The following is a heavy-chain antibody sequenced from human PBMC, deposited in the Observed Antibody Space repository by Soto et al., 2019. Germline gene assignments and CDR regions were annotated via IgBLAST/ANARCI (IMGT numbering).Heavy chain of an antibody. CDR3: TRDFQGPLDYGMDV. V-gene: IGHV3-7*01. Sequence: GGSLRLSCADSGFTFSSYWMSWVRQAPGQGLEWVANVKYDGSQTYYVGSVKGRFTISRDNAKNSLYLQMNSLRAEDTAVYYCTRDFQGPLDYGMDVWGQGTTVTV. CDR2: VKYDGSQT. D-gene: IGHD1-1*01. CDR1: GFTFSSYW. J-gene: IGHJ6*02.